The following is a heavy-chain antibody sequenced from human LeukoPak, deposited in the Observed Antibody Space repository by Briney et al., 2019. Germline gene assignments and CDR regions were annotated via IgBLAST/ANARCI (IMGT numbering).Heavy chain of an antibody. CDR1: GYPFTSYG. J-gene: IGHJ4*02. Sequence: ASVKVSCKASGYPFTSYGISWVRQAPGQGLEWMGWISAYNGNTNYAQKFQGRVTMTTDTSTSTAHMELRSLRSDDTAVYYCARQGYSGHSQGAADYWGQGTLVTVSS. V-gene: IGHV1-18*01. D-gene: IGHD4-23*01. CDR2: ISAYNGNT. CDR3: ARQGYSGHSQGAADY.